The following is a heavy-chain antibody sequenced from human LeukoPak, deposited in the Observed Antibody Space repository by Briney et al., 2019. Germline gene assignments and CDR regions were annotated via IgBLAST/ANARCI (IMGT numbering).Heavy chain of an antibody. V-gene: IGHV3-74*01. CDR2: INSDGINT. Sequence: PGGSLRLSCAASGFTFSNYWMHWDRQAPGKGLVWVSRINSDGINTSYADSVKGRFTISRDNAKDTLNPQMNSLRAEDTAVYYCARDLGQYYDTSDNWFDPWGQGTLVTVSS. J-gene: IGHJ5*02. CDR1: GFTFSNYW. D-gene: IGHD3-22*01. CDR3: ARDLGQYYDTSDNWFDP.